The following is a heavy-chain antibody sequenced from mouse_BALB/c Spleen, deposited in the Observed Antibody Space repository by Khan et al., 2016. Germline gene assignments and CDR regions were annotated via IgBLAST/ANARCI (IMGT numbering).Heavy chain of an antibody. CDR3: ASEGVVRWYAF. D-gene: IGHD1-1*01. J-gene: IGHJ3*01. CDR2: INADSSTI. V-gene: IGHV4-1*02. Sequence: EVKLLESGGGLVQPGGSLKLSCAASGFDFSRYWMNWVRQAPGKGLEWIGEINADSSTIHYTPSLKDKFIISRDNAKNTLYLRMTKVRSEDTALYDGASEGVVRWYAFWGQGTLVTVSA. CDR1: GFDFSRYW.